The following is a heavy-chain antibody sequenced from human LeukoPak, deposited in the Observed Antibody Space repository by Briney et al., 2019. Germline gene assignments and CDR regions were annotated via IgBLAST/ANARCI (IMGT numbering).Heavy chain of an antibody. CDR2: INHSGST. CDR3: ARGTLIYPIVPFDP. CDR1: GGSFSGYY. Sequence: SETLSLTCAVYGGSFSGYYWSWIRQPPGKGLEWIGEINHSGSTNYNPSLKSRVTISVDTSKNQFSLKLSSVTAADTAVYYCARGTLIYPIVPFDPWGQGTLVTVSS. D-gene: IGHD2-2*01. J-gene: IGHJ5*02. V-gene: IGHV4-34*01.